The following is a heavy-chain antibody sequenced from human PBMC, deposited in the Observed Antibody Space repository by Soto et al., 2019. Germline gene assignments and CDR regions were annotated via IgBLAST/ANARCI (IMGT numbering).Heavy chain of an antibody. CDR2: IKSKTDCGTT. D-gene: IGHD6-13*01. CDR3: TTDLPGIAAAGPDALDI. Sequence: PGGSLRLSCAASVFTFSNAWMSFVRQAPGKGLEWVGRIKSKTDCGTTDYAAPVKGRFTISRDDSKNTLYLQMNSLKTEDTAVYYCTTDLPGIAAAGPDALDIWGQGTMVTVSS. CDR1: VFTFSNAW. V-gene: IGHV3-15*01. J-gene: IGHJ3*02.